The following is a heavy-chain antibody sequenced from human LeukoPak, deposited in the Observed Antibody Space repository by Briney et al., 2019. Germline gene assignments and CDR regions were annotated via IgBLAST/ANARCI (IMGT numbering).Heavy chain of an antibody. J-gene: IGHJ4*02. Sequence: GGSLRLSCAASGFNFSSYAMSWVRQAPGKGLEWVSAISGSGGSTYYADSVKGRFTISRDNSKNTLYLQMNSLRAEDTAVYYCAKVDTAMTTHFDYWGQGTLVTVSS. CDR3: AKVDTAMTTHFDY. V-gene: IGHV3-23*01. CDR2: ISGSGGST. D-gene: IGHD5-18*01. CDR1: GFNFSSYA.